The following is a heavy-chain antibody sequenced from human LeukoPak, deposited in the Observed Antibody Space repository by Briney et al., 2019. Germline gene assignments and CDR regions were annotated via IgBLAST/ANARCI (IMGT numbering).Heavy chain of an antibody. V-gene: IGHV3-21*01. J-gene: IGHJ6*03. CDR1: GFTFSSYS. D-gene: IGHD4-23*01. CDR3: ARDGDTVLTRGYYYYMDV. CDR2: ITSSSSYI. Sequence: PGGSLRLSCAASGFTFSSYSMNWVRQAPGKGPEWVSSITSSSSYIYYADSVKGRFTISRDNARNSLYLQMNSLRAEDTALYYCARDGDTVLTRGYYYYMDVWGKGTTVTVSS.